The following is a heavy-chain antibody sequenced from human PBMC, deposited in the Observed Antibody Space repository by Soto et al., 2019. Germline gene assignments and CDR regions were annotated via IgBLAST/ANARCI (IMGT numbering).Heavy chain of an antibody. CDR2: INTDGSTT. CDR3: TRPHSSSSGLDY. D-gene: IGHD6-6*01. V-gene: IGHV3-74*01. J-gene: IGHJ4*02. Sequence: EVQLVESGGGLVQPGGSLRLSCAASGFSFSSYWMHWVRQAPGKGLEWVSRINTDGSTTTYADSVKGRFTISRDNAKNTLWLQMNSLRAEDTAVYYCTRPHSSSSGLDYWGQGTLVTVSS. CDR1: GFSFSSYW.